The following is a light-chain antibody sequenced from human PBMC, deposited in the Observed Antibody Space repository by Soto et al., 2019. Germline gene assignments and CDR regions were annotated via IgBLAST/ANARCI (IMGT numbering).Light chain of an antibody. J-gene: IGKJ5*01. CDR3: QQYNNWPPIT. Sequence: EIVITHSPATLSVHPGERVTLSCRASQSVNNKVAWYQQKPGQAPRLLIFGASTRATGIPARFSGSGSVTEFTLTISSLQSEDFAVYYCQQYNNWPPITFGQGTRLEIK. V-gene: IGKV3-15*01. CDR2: GAS. CDR1: QSVNNK.